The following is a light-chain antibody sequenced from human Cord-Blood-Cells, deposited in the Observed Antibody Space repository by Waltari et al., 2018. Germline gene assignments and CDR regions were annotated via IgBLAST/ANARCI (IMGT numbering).Light chain of an antibody. CDR1: QSISSW. Sequence: DIQMTQSPSTLSASVGDRFTITCRASQSISSWLAWYQQKPGKAPKLLIYDASSLESGVPSRFSGSGSGTEFTLTISSLQPDDFATYYCQQYNSYSWTVGQGTKVEIK. CDR3: QQYNSYSWT. J-gene: IGKJ1*01. CDR2: DAS. V-gene: IGKV1-5*01.